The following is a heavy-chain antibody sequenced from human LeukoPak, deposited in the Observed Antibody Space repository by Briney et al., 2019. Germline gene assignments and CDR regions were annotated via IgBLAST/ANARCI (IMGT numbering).Heavy chain of an antibody. J-gene: IGHJ4*02. CDR1: GFTFTSSA. V-gene: IGHV1-58*02. Sequence: SVKVSCKASGFTFTSSAMQWVRQARGQRLEWIGWIVVGSGNTNYAQKFQGRVTMTRDMSTSTVYMELSSLRSEDTAMYYCARAVDILTGYLDYWGQGTLVTVSS. D-gene: IGHD3-9*01. CDR2: IVVGSGNT. CDR3: ARAVDILTGYLDY.